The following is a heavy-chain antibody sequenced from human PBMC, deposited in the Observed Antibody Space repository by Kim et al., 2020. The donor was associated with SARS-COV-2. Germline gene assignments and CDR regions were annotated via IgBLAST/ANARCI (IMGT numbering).Heavy chain of an antibody. V-gene: IGHV4-39*07. CDR2: ITHGGST. CDR3: VKVDEEFDN. Sequence: SETLSLTCAVSGGSIISDTYYWGWVRQPPGKGLEWIGSITHGGSTYYDPSLKSRVTISIDTSNNQFFLRPSSVTAADTAVYFCVKVDEEFDNWGQGTLVT. CDR1: GGSIISDTYY. J-gene: IGHJ4*02.